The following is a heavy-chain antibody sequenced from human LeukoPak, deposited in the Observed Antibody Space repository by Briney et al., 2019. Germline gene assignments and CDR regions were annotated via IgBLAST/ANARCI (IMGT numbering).Heavy chain of an antibody. D-gene: IGHD7-27*01. CDR3: ARVTGDTAFDI. CDR2: IYYSGST. J-gene: IGHJ3*02. CDR1: GGSISSYY. V-gene: IGHV4-59*01. Sequence: PSETLSLTCTVSGGSISSYYWSWIRQPPGQGLEWIGYIYYSGSTNYNPSLKSRATISVDTTKTQFSLKLSSVTAADTAVYYCARVTGDTAFDIWGQGTMVTVSS.